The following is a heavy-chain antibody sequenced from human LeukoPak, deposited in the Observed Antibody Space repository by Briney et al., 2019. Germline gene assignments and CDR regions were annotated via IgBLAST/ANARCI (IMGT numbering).Heavy chain of an antibody. CDR1: GFTFSSYS. J-gene: IGHJ4*02. Sequence: TGGSLRLSCAASGFTFSSYSMNWVRQAPGKGLEWVSSISSSSSYIYYADSVKGRFTISRDNSKNTLYLQMNSLRAEDTAVYYCAKDQSRDGYNDDYWGQGTLVTVSS. CDR3: AKDQSRDGYNDDY. D-gene: IGHD5-24*01. CDR2: ISSSSSYI. V-gene: IGHV3-21*04.